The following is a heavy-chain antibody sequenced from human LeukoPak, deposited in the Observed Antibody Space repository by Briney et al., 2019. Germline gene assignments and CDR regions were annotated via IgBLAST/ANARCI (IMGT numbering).Heavy chain of an antibody. CDR1: GGSISSYY. Sequence: SETLSLTCTVSGGSISSYYWSWIRQPPGKGLEWIGYIYYSGSTNYNPSLKSRVTISVDASKNQFSLKLSSVTAADTAVYYCARHRYGGNSIFGYWGQGTLVTVSS. D-gene: IGHD4-23*01. CDR3: ARHRYGGNSIFGY. CDR2: IYYSGST. V-gene: IGHV4-59*08. J-gene: IGHJ4*02.